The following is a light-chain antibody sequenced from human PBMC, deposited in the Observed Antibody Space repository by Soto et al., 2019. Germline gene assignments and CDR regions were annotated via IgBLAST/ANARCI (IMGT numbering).Light chain of an antibody. CDR3: QQYYSYPIT. J-gene: IGKJ5*01. Sequence: DIQMTQSPSTLSGSVGDRVTITCRASQTISSWLAWYQQKPGKAPKLLITGASSLQSGGPSRFSGSGSGTDFTLTISCLQSEDFATYYCQQYYSYPITLGQGTRLEIK. V-gene: IGKV1-5*01. CDR1: QTISSW. CDR2: GAS.